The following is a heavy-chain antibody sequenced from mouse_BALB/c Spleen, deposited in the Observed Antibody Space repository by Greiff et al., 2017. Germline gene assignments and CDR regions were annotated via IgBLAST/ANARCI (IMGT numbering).Heavy chain of an antibody. CDR2: IDPANGNT. Sequence: EVQLQQSGAELVKPGASVKLSCTASGFNIKDTYMHWVKQRPEQGLEWIGRIDPANGNTKYEPQFQGKATITAYTASNTAYLQLSSLTSEDTAVYYCARSGYYYGSSLYWYFEVWGAGTTVTVSS. CDR1: GFNIKDTY. D-gene: IGHD1-1*01. CDR3: ARSGYYYGSSLYWYFEV. J-gene: IGHJ1*01. V-gene: IGHV14-3*02.